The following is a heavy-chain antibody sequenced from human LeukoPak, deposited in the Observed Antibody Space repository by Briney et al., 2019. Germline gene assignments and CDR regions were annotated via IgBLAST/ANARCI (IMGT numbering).Heavy chain of an antibody. V-gene: IGHV1-2*06. J-gene: IGHJ4*02. Sequence: GASVKVSCKASEYTFTGYYMHWVRQAPGQGLEWMGRINPNSGGTNYAQKFQGRVTMTRDTSISTAYMELSRLRSDDTAVYYCARGITGYSSSLYYFDYWGQGTLVTVSS. CDR3: ARGITGYSSSLYYFDY. CDR1: EYTFTGYY. CDR2: INPNSGGT. D-gene: IGHD6-13*01.